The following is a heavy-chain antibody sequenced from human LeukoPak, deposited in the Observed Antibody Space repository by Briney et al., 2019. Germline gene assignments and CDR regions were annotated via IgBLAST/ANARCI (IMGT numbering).Heavy chain of an antibody. D-gene: IGHD4-17*01. J-gene: IGHJ4*02. Sequence: GGALKLSCAASGFTFSSYEMNWVRQAPGKGLEWVSYISSSGNTIYYADSVKGRFTISRDNAKNSLYLLMNSLRAEDTAVYYCARALRTVWGYYFDYWGQGTLVTVSS. CDR1: GFTFSSYE. CDR2: ISSSGNTI. CDR3: ARALRTVWGYYFDY. V-gene: IGHV3-48*03.